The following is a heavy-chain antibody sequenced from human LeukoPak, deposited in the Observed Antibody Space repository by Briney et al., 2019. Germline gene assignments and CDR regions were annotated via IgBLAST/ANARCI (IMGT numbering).Heavy chain of an antibody. CDR1: GGSISSSAYY. J-gene: IGHJ5*02. Sequence: PSETLSLTCTVSGGSISSSAYYWGWIRQPPGKGLEWIGTVYYVGNTYYNPSLKSRVTISIDTPKNQFSLKLSSVTAADTAVYYCARDSPRGRFDPWGQGTLVTVSS. V-gene: IGHV4-39*07. CDR2: VYYVGNT. CDR3: ARDSPRGRFDP.